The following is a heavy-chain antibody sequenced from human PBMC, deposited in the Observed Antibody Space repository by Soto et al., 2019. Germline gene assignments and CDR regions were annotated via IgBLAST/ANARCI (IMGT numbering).Heavy chain of an antibody. V-gene: IGHV1-69*02. J-gene: IGHJ5*02. Sequence: ASVKVSCKASGGTFSSYTISWVRQAPGQGLEWMGRIIPILGIANYAQKFQGRVTITADKSTSTAYMELSSLRSEDTAVYYCAAGGPAAGPTPWFGPWGQGTLVTVSS. D-gene: IGHD6-13*01. CDR2: IIPILGIA. CDR1: GGTFSSYT. CDR3: AAGGPAAGPTPWFGP.